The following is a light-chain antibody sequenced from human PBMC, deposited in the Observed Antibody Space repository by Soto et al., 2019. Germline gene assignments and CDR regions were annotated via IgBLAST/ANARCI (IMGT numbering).Light chain of an antibody. Sequence: EVVLTQSPGTLSLSPGERATLSCRASQSISSSYLAWYQQRPGQAPRLLIHGASSRATGIPDRFSGSGSGTYFTLTNTRLEPEGFAAYYWHQYGISPHTFGQGTKLEIK. V-gene: IGKV3-20*01. CDR1: QSISSSY. J-gene: IGKJ2*01. CDR3: HQYGISPHT. CDR2: GAS.